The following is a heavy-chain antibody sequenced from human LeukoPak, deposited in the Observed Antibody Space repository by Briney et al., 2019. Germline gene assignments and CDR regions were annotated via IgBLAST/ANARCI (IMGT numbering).Heavy chain of an antibody. CDR1: GFTFSSYG. D-gene: IGHD3-22*01. Sequence: GGSLRLSCAASGFTFSSYGMSWVRQAPGKGLEWVSAISGSGGSTYYADSVKGRFTISRDNSKNTLYLQMNSLRAKDTAVYYCAKSYYYDSSGYSHSDTWAFDIWGQGTMVTVSS. J-gene: IGHJ3*02. V-gene: IGHV3-23*01. CDR2: ISGSGGST. CDR3: AKSYYYDSSGYSHSDTWAFDI.